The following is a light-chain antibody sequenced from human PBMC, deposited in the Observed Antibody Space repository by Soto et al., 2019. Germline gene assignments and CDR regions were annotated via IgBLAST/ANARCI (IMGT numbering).Light chain of an antibody. CDR1: SSDVGEYNY. V-gene: IGLV2-14*01. J-gene: IGLJ1*01. CDR3: SSYRTGSAFYV. Sequence: LTQPASVSGSPGQSITISCTGTSSDVGEYNYVSWYQHHPGKAPKLIIYEVRNRPSGVSNRFSGAKSGNTASLTISGLQAEDEADYYCSSYRTGSAFYVFGSGTKVTVL. CDR2: EVR.